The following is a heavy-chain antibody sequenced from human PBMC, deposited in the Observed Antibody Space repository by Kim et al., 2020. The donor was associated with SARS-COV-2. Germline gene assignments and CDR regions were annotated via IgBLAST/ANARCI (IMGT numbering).Heavy chain of an antibody. J-gene: IGHJ4*02. CDR1: GGSISSSSYY. CDR3: ARKRDFWSGSYYFDY. Sequence: SETLSLTCTVSGGSISSSSYYWGWIRQPPGKGLEWIGSIYYSGSTYYNPSLKSRVTISVDTSKNQFSLKLSSVTAADTAVYYCARKRDFWSGSYYFDYWGQGTLVTVSS. D-gene: IGHD3-3*01. CDR2: IYYSGST. V-gene: IGHV4-39*01.